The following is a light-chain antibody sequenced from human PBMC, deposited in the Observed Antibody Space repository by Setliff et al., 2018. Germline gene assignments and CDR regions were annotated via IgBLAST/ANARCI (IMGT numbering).Light chain of an antibody. V-gene: IGLV7-46*01. CDR2: DTN. CDR3: LLQYNVGHRV. CDR1: TGTVSTGHY. J-gene: IGLJ3*02. Sequence: QAVVTQESSLTVSPGGTVTLTCGSSTGTVSTGHYPYWFQQKPGQAPRALIYDTNNKHSWTPARFSGFLLGGKAALTLSGAQPEDEADYYCLLQYNVGHRVFGGGTQLTVL.